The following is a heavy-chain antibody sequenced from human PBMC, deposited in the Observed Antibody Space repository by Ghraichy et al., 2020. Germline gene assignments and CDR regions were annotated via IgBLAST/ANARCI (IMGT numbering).Heavy chain of an antibody. D-gene: IGHD2-15*01. V-gene: IGHV3-23*01. CDR2: ISFSGANT. Sequence: GGSLRLSCAASGFPFSSYAMSWVRQTPGKGLEWVSSISFSGANTYYAVSVKGRFTISRDNSKNTLYLQMNSLRADDTAVYYCAKAWGYCSAATCPSYNWFEPWSQGTLVTVSS. CDR3: AKAWGYCSAATCPSYNWFEP. J-gene: IGHJ5*02. CDR1: GFPFSSYA.